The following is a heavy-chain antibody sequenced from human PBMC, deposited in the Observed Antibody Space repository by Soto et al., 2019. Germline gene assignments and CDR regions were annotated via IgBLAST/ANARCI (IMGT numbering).Heavy chain of an antibody. J-gene: IGHJ4*02. D-gene: IGHD3-10*01. Sequence: KTSETLSLTCTVSGGSISSGGYYWSWIRQHPGKGLEWIGYIYYSGSTYYNPSLKSRVTISVDTSKNQFSLKLSSVTAADTAVYYCARALTQNSGNGEFDYWGQGTLVTVSS. CDR1: GGSISSGGYY. CDR2: IYYSGST. CDR3: ARALTQNSGNGEFDY. V-gene: IGHV4-31*03.